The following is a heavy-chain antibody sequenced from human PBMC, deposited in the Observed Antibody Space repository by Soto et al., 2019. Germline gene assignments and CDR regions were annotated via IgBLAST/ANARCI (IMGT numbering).Heavy chain of an antibody. V-gene: IGHV3-23*01. D-gene: IGHD3-3*01. CDR3: AKDRGYYFWSGYPFDY. CDR2: IRGSGSTT. Sequence: GGSLRLSCAASGFTFSSYAMSWVRQAPGKGLEWVSGIRGSGSTTYYADSVKGRFTISRDNSENTLYLQMNSLRAEDTAVYYCAKDRGYYFWSGYPFDYRGQGTLVPVSS. CDR1: GFTFSSYA. J-gene: IGHJ4*02.